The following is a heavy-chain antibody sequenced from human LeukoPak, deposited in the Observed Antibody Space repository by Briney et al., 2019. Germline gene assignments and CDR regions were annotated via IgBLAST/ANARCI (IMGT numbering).Heavy chain of an antibody. CDR1: GFIFSKYA. J-gene: IGHJ4*02. V-gene: IGHV3-23*01. CDR2: ISGRGDST. CDR3: AFRYAYYDFWSGYYPPDY. D-gene: IGHD3-3*01. Sequence: PGGSLRLSCAVSGFIFSKYAMSWVRQAPGKGLEWVSAISGRGDSTYYADSVKGRFTISRDNSKNTLYLQMNSLRAEDTAVYYCAFRYAYYDFWSGYYPPDYWGQGTLVTVSS.